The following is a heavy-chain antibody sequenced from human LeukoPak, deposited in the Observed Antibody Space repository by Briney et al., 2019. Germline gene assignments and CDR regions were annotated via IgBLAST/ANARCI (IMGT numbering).Heavy chain of an antibody. Sequence: GWSLRLSCAXSXXXXSXYAMSWVRQAPGKGLEWVSAISGSGGSTYYADSVKGRFTISRDNSKNTLYLQMNSLRAEDTAVYYCAKDELLWFGELAGIPYWGQGTLVTVSS. CDR1: XXXXSXYA. CDR2: ISGSGGST. V-gene: IGHV3-23*01. J-gene: IGHJ4*02. D-gene: IGHD3-10*01. CDR3: AKDELLWFGELAGIPY.